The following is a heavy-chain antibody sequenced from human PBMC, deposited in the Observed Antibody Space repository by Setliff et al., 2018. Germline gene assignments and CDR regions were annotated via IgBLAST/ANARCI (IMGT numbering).Heavy chain of an antibody. J-gene: IGHJ4*02. CDR2: IYYRGDT. Sequence: SETLSLTCTVSGASLSSGTYYWGWIRQPPGKGLEWIGRIYYRGDTCYNASLKGRLTISVDTAQKQFSLRLTSVTAADTAAYYCARTGTYRYFDYWGQGALVTVSS. D-gene: IGHD1-1*01. V-gene: IGHV4-39*01. CDR3: ARTGTYRYFDY. CDR1: GASLSSGTYY.